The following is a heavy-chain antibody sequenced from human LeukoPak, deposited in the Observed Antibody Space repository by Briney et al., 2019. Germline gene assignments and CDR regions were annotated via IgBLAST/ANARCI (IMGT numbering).Heavy chain of an antibody. V-gene: IGHV3-48*01. D-gene: IGHD3-3*01. CDR2: ISSSGSSI. Sequence: GGSLRLSCAASGFTLSSYSMNWVRQAPGKVLEWVSYISSSGSSIYYADSVRGRFTISRDNAKNSLYLQMNSLRAEDTAVYYCARLSSHYNFWSGSPAHWGQGTLVTVSS. CDR3: ARLSSHYNFWSGSPAH. CDR1: GFTLSSYS. J-gene: IGHJ4*02.